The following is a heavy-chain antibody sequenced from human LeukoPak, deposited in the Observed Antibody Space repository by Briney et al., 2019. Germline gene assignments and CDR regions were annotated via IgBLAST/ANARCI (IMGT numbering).Heavy chain of an antibody. CDR1: GGSFSGYY. J-gene: IGHJ4*02. CDR3: ARVLWFGGPYYFDY. Sequence: SETLSLTCAVYGGSFSGYYWSWIRQPPGKGLEWIGEINHSGSTNYNPSLKSRVTISVDTSKNQFSLKLSFVTAADTAVYYCARVLWFGGPYYFDYWGQGTLVTVSS. CDR2: INHSGST. D-gene: IGHD3-10*01. V-gene: IGHV4-34*01.